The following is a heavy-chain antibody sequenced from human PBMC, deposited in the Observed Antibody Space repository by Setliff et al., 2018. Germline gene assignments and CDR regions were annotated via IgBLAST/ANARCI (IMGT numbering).Heavy chain of an antibody. CDR2: IKQDGSEI. CDR1: GFTFTNYW. V-gene: IGHV3-7*03. CDR3: ARDPTRKFDS. J-gene: IGHJ4*02. Sequence: GGSLRLSCAASGFTFTNYWINWVRQAPGKGLEWVANIKQDGSEIYYVDSVKGRFTISRDNAKNSLYLQVNSLRVEDTALYYCARDPTRKFDSWGQGTLVTVSS.